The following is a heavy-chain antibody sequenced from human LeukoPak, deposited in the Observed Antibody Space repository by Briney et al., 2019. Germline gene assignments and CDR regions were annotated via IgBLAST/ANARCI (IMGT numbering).Heavy chain of an antibody. D-gene: IGHD6-13*01. Sequence: ASVKVSCKASGYTFTSYGINWVRQAPGQGPEWVGWISGHNANTIYGRKFQGRVTMTTDTSTSTAYMELRSLTFDDTAIYYCARTSYSSTWHSDYWGQGTLVAVSS. V-gene: IGHV1-18*01. CDR2: ISGHNANT. CDR1: GYTFTSYG. CDR3: ARTSYSSTWHSDY. J-gene: IGHJ4*02.